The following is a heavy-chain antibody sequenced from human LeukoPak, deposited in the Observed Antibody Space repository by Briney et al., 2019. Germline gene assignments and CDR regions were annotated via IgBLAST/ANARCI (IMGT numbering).Heavy chain of an antibody. J-gene: IGHJ4*02. Sequence: PSQTLSLTCTVSGGSTSSGDYYWNWIRQHPGKGLEWIGYMNNRGTYNYNPSLRSRVTISVDTSNNQFSLRLSSVTAADTAVYYCTRIPTHYYGSGSYYGYFDSWGQGTLVTVSS. CDR2: MNNRGTY. CDR3: TRIPTHYYGSGSYYGYFDS. V-gene: IGHV4-31*03. D-gene: IGHD3-10*01. CDR1: GGSTSSGDYY.